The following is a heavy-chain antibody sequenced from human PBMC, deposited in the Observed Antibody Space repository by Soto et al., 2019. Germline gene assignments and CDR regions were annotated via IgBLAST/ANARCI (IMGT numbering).Heavy chain of an antibody. J-gene: IGHJ2*01. Sequence: SCVHQAPGKVLEIDPAIYSGVSTYYADSVKGRFNISRDNSKNTLYLQMNSVRAEDTAVYYCARVVFFQAEDGIRDL. D-gene: IGHD2-21*01. CDR3: ARVVFFQAEDGIRDL. V-gene: IGHV3-53*01. CDR2: IYSGVST.